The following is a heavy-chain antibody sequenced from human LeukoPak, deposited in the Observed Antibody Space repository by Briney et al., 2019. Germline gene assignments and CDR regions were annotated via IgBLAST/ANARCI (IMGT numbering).Heavy chain of an antibody. CDR3: ARQLLIFDSSAFDF. Sequence: SETLSLTCTVSGASITSSSYYWGWIRQPPGKGLEWIGSNYYSGNTYHNPSLKSRVTISVDTSKKQFSLRLSSVTAADTAVYYCARQLLIFDSSAFDFWGQGTLVTVSS. J-gene: IGHJ4*02. D-gene: IGHD3-22*01. CDR2: NYYSGNT. CDR1: GASITSSSYY. V-gene: IGHV4-39*01.